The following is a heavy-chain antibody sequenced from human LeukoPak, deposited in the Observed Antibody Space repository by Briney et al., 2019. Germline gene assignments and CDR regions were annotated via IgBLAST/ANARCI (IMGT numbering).Heavy chain of an antibody. CDR1: GYTFTSYS. J-gene: IGHJ1*01. CDR3: ARVGYYDSSGYAEYFQH. V-gene: IGHV1-18*01. CDR2: ISAYNGNT. Sequence: ASVKVSCKASGYTFTSYSISWVRQAPGQGLEWMGWISAYNGNTNYAQKLQGRVTMTTDTSTSTAYMELRSLGSDDTAVYYCARVGYYDSSGYAEYFQHWGQGTLVTVSS. D-gene: IGHD3-22*01.